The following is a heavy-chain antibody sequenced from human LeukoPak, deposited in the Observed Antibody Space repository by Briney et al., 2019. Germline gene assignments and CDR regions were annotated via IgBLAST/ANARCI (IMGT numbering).Heavy chain of an antibody. CDR1: GGTFSSYA. J-gene: IGHJ6*02. CDR2: IIPIFGTA. CDR3: ASWKVQIQLCPVYYYYGMDV. D-gene: IGHD5-18*01. V-gene: IGHV1-69*13. Sequence: SVKVSCKASGGTFSSYAISWVRQAPGQGLEWMGGIIPIFGTANYAQKFQGRVTITADESTSTAYMELSSLRSEDTAVYYCASWKVQIQLCPVYYYYGMDVWGQGTTVTVSS.